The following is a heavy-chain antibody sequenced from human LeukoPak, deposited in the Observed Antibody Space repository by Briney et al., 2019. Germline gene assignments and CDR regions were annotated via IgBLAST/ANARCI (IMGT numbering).Heavy chain of an antibody. CDR2: IYTSGST. V-gene: IGHV4-61*02. Sequence: SETLSLTCTVSGGSISSGSYYWSWIRQPAGKGLEWIGRIYTSGSTNYNPSLKSRVTISVDTSKNQFSLKLSSVTAADTAVYYCARGGGSYGHWGQGTLVTVSS. D-gene: IGHD1-26*01. CDR3: ARGGGSYGH. CDR1: GGSISSGSYY. J-gene: IGHJ4*02.